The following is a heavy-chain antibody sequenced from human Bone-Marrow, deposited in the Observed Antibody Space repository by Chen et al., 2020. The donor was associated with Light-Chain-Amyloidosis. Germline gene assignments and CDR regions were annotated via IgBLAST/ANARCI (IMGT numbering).Heavy chain of an antibody. D-gene: IGHD5-12*01. CDR2: IYPDDSDA. CDR1: GYTFPNYW. Sequence: EVQLEQSGPEVKKPGESLKISCKGSGYTFPNYWIGWVRQMPWKGLEWMGVIYPDDSDARYSPSFECQVTISADKSITTAYLQWRSLKASDTAMYYCARRRDGYNFDYWGQGTLVTVSS. V-gene: IGHV5-51*01. CDR3: ARRRDGYNFDY. J-gene: IGHJ4*02.